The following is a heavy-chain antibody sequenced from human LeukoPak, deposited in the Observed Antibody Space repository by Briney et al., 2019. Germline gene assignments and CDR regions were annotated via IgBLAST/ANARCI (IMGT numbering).Heavy chain of an antibody. V-gene: IGHV4-39*07. Sequence: PSETLSLTXTVSGGSISSSSYYWGWIRQPPGKGLEWIGSIYYSGSTYYNPSLKSRVTISVDTSKNQFSLKLSSVTAADTAVYYCARGRESYYYYYMDVWGKGTTVTVSS. J-gene: IGHJ6*03. CDR2: IYYSGST. CDR1: GGSISSSSYY. CDR3: ARGRESYYYYYMDV. D-gene: IGHD5-24*01.